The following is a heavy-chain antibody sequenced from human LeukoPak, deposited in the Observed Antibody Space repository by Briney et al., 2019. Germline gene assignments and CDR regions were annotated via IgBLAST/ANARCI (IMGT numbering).Heavy chain of an antibody. V-gene: IGHV4-59*01. J-gene: IGHJ6*03. Sequence: KASETLSLTCTVSGGSISSYYWSWIRQPPGKGLEWIGYIYYSGSTNYNPSLKSRVTISVDTSKNQFSLKLSSVTAADTAVYYCARVDIVVVPAAIWTEDDYYYYMDVWGKGTTVTVSS. CDR2: IYYSGST. CDR3: ARVDIVVVPAAIWTEDDYYYYMDV. D-gene: IGHD2-2*02. CDR1: GGSISSYY.